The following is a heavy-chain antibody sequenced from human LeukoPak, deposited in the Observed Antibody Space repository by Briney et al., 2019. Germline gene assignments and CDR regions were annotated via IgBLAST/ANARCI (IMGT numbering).Heavy chain of an antibody. D-gene: IGHD3-10*01. V-gene: IGHV4-30-2*05. Sequence: EWIGYIYHSGSTYYNPSLKSRVTISVDTSKNQFSLKLSSVTAADTAVYYCASTLWFGEWDYWGQGTLVTVSS. CDR3: ASTLWFGEWDY. J-gene: IGHJ4*02. CDR2: IYHSGST.